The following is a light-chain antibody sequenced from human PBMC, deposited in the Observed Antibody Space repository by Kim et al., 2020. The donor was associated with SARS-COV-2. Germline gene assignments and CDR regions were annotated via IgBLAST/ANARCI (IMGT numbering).Light chain of an antibody. CDR3: QQSFSVPHT. Sequence: SASVGDRVTNTCRASHIINNYINWYQQKPGKAPDLLIYSAVNLQDGVPSRFSGSGFGTDFTLTISSLQPEDFATYYCQQSFSVPHTFGQGTKLEI. J-gene: IGKJ2*01. CDR2: SAV. V-gene: IGKV1-39*01. CDR1: HIINNY.